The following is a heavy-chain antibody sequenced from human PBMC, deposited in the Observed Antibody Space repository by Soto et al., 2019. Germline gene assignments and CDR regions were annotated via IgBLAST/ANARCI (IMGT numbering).Heavy chain of an antibody. D-gene: IGHD3-10*01. CDR2: VYYSGST. Sequence: SETLSLTCTVSGGSISSYYWSWIRQPPGKGLEWIGYVYYSGSTNYNPSLKSRVTISLDTSKNQLSLKLSSVTAADTAVYYCSSLHFSDYYGSGSPQLTGMDVWGQGTTVTVSS. CDR1: GGSISSYY. V-gene: IGHV4-59*01. J-gene: IGHJ6*02. CDR3: SSLHFSDYYGSGSPQLTGMDV.